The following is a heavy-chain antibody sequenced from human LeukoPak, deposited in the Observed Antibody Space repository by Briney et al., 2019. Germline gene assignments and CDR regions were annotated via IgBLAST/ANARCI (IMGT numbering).Heavy chain of an antibody. Sequence: SETLSLTCAVYGGSFSGYYWSWIRQPPGKGLEWIGEINHSGSTNYNPSLKSRVTISVDTSKNQFSLQLESVTPDDTAVYYCARGKYSAFDIWGQGTMVTVSS. CDR3: ARGKYSAFDI. D-gene: IGHD2/OR15-2a*01. J-gene: IGHJ3*02. V-gene: IGHV4-34*01. CDR1: GGSFSGYY. CDR2: INHSGST.